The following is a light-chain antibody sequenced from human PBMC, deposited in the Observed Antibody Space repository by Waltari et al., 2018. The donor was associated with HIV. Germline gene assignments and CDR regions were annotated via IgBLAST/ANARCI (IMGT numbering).Light chain of an antibody. V-gene: IGKV3-15*01. CDR1: QSLNNN. CDR2: GAS. CDR3: QQYNTWPYT. J-gene: IGKJ2*01. Sequence: TVVTQSPVSLSVSPGERAILSCRASQSLNNNLAWYQQKPGQSPRLLIYGASTRATDVPARFSAFGSGTDFNHTIGSLQSEDSAIYYCQQYNTWPYTLGQGTRL.